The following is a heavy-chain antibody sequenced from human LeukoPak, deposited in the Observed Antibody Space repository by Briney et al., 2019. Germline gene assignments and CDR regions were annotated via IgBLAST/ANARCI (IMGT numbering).Heavy chain of an antibody. CDR1: GGSISFYY. Sequence: SETLSLTCTVSGGSISFYYWSWIRQPPGKGLEWIGYIYYTGTTNYNPSLKSRATISVDTSRNQFSLRLSSLTAADTAVYFCARDRRDGYNPGDYNFDYWGQGVLVTVSS. V-gene: IGHV4-59*01. CDR2: IYYTGTT. D-gene: IGHD5-24*01. CDR3: ARDRRDGYNPGDYNFDY. J-gene: IGHJ4*02.